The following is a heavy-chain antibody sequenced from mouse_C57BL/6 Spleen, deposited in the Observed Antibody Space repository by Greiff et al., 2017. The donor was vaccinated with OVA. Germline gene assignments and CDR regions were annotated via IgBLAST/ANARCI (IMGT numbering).Heavy chain of an antibody. D-gene: IGHD2-3*01. CDR2: IDPANGNT. CDR1: GFNIKNTY. J-gene: IGHJ4*01. V-gene: IGHV14-3*01. Sequence: VHVKQSVAELVRPGASVKLSCTASGFNIKNTYMHWVKQRPEQGLEWIGRIDPANGNTKYAPKFQGKATITADTSSNTAYLQLSSLTSEDTAIYYCARWLLQNAHAMDYWGQGTSVTVSS. CDR3: ARWLLQNAHAMDY.